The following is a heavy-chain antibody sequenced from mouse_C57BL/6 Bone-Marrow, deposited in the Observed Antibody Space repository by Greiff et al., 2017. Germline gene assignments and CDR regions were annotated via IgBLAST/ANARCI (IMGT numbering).Heavy chain of an antibody. CDR3: ARGRRGDY. D-gene: IGHD2-12*01. J-gene: IGHJ2*01. Sequence: QVQLQQPGAELVMPGASVKLSCKASGYTFTSYWMHWVKQRPGQGLEWIGEIDPSDSYTNYNQKFKGNSTLTVDKSSSTAHMQLSSLTAEDSAVYYCARGRRGDYWGQGTTLTVSS. CDR1: GYTFTSYW. V-gene: IGHV1-69*01. CDR2: IDPSDSYT.